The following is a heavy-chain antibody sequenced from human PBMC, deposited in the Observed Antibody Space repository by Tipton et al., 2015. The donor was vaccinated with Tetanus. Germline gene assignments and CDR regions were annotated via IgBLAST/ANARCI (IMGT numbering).Heavy chain of an antibody. Sequence: TLSLTCSVSGASIKNSPYFWNWIRHSPGKGLEWIGYIYYSGSTFYNPSLKSRVTMSVDTSKNQFSLNLTSVTAADTAVYYCARLREIVSRSGWAFDYWGQGILVTVSS. CDR2: IYYSGST. CDR1: GASIKNSPYF. CDR3: ARLREIVSRSGWAFDY. D-gene: IGHD3-10*01. J-gene: IGHJ4*02. V-gene: IGHV4-30-4*01.